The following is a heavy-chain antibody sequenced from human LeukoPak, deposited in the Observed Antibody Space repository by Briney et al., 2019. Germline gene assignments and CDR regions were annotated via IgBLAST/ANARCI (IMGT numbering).Heavy chain of an antibody. V-gene: IGHV4-39*01. Sequence: SEPLSLTCTVSGGSISSSSYYWAWIRQPPGQGLEWIASIHYSGSTYCNPSLKSRVTISVDTSRNQFSLKLSSVTAADTAVFYCARQGSYSYGSGTYYNGHFDYWAQGILVTVSS. J-gene: IGHJ4*02. CDR2: IHYSGST. CDR1: GGSISSSSYY. D-gene: IGHD3-10*01. CDR3: ARQGSYSYGSGTYYNGHFDY.